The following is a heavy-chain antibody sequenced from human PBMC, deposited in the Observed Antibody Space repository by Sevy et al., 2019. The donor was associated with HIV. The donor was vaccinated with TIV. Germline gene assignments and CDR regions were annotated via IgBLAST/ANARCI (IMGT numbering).Heavy chain of an antibody. V-gene: IGHV3-72*01. D-gene: IGHD6-13*01. CDR1: GFTFSDHY. CDR2: TRNKADGYTT. J-gene: IGHJ4*02. CDR3: AAHAGIAAAGRVFDY. Sequence: GGYLRLSCVASGFTFSDHYMEWVRQAPGKGLEWVGRTRNKADGYTTDYAASVKGRFTISRDESKNSLYVQMNSLKAADPAVYYCAAHAGIAAAGRVFDYWGQGTLVTVSS.